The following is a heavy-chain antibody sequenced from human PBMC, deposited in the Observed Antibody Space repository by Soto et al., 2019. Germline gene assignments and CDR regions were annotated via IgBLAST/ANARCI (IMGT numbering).Heavy chain of an antibody. CDR1: GGTFSTYA. J-gene: IGHJ6*02. CDR3: ERVRKYSSSSSYYYGMDV. D-gene: IGHD6-6*01. V-gene: IGHV1-69*01. CDR2: IIPIFGTA. Sequence: QGQLVQSGAEVKKPGSSVKVSCKASGGTFSTYAISWVRQAPGQGLEWMGGIIPIFGTANYAQKFQGRVTITADEYTRTAYMELSSPRSEDTAVYYCERVRKYSSSSSYYYGMDVWGQGTTVTVSS.